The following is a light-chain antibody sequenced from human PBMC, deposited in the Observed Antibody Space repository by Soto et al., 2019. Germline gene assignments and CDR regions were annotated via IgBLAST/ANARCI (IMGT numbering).Light chain of an antibody. J-gene: IGKJ5*01. CDR3: QQANSFPIS. CDR2: AAT. Sequence: DIQMTQSPSSLSASIGDRVTITCRASQSISFYLNWYQQKPGKAPRLLIYAATSLQSGVPSRFSGGGSGADFTLTISNLQPEDFATYYCQQANSFPISFGQGTRLEIK. CDR1: QSISFY. V-gene: IGKV1-39*01.